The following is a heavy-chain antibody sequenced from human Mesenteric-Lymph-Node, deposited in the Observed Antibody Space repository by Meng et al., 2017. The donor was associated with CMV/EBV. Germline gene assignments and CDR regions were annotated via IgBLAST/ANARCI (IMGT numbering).Heavy chain of an antibody. CDR3: AREMQPYYYDSSGFDY. J-gene: IGHJ4*02. D-gene: IGHD3-22*01. CDR1: FTPREYD. Sequence: FTPREYDLHWVRQAPGKGLEWVALISFDGGNQHYVDSVKGRFTISRDNSKNTLYLQMNSLRPEDTAVYYCAREMQPYYYDSSGFDYWGQGTLVTVSS. CDR2: ISFDGGNQ. V-gene: IGHV3-30*03.